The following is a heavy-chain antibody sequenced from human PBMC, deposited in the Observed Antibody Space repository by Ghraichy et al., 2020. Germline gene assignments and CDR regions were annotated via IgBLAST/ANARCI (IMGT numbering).Heavy chain of an antibody. V-gene: IGHV3-7*01. J-gene: IGHJ6*02. CDR3: ARRLVVPGASGWGYGMDV. CDR1: GFTFSSYW. D-gene: IGHD2-2*01. Sequence: GVLNISCAVSGFTFSSYWMSWVRQVPGKGLEWVASIKEDGSDKSYVDSLRGRFTISRDNAKHSLYLQMSSLRAEDTAVYYCARRLVVPGASGWGYGMDVWGQGTTVTVSS. CDR2: IKEDGSDK.